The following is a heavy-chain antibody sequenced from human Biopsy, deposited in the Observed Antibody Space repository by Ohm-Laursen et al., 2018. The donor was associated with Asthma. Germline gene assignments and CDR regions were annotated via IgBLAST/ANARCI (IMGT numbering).Heavy chain of an antibody. V-gene: IGHV1-69*01. J-gene: IGHJ6*02. CDR2: ISPIFGSI. CDR3: AKARCYYFYCDMEV. D-gene: IGHD3-3*01. Sequence: SSVKVSCKSSGGTLNNYAINWVRQAPGQGLEWMGGISPIFGSIKYAQKFQDRVTISADVFRNTVHLELSSLRFEDTAVLYCAKARCYYFYCDMEVWGQGTTVTVSS. CDR1: GGTLNNYA.